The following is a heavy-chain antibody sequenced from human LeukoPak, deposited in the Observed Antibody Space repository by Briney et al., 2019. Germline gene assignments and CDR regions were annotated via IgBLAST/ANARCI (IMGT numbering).Heavy chain of an antibody. Sequence: GASVKVSCKASGYTFTSYGISWARQAPGLGLEWMGWISGYNGNTKYAQKLQGRVTMTTDTSTRTAYMELRALRSDDTPTYFCARDLDVDTAMVPGYMDVWGKGTTVTVSS. J-gene: IGHJ6*03. CDR3: ARDLDVDTAMVPGYMDV. CDR2: ISGYNGNT. CDR1: GYTFTSYG. D-gene: IGHD5-18*01. V-gene: IGHV1-18*01.